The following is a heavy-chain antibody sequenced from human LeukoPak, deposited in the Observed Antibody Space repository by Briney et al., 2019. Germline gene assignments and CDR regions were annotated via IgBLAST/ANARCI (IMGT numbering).Heavy chain of an antibody. Sequence: GGSLRLSCAASGFTFSSYGMHWVRQAPGKGLEWVAVIWYDGSNKYYADSVKGRFTISRDNSKNTLYLQMNSLRAEDTAVYYCARRGRDGYNIDYWRQGTLVTVSS. CDR2: IWYDGSNK. J-gene: IGHJ4*02. CDR3: ARRGRDGYNIDY. CDR1: GFTFSSYG. D-gene: IGHD5-24*01. V-gene: IGHV3-33*01.